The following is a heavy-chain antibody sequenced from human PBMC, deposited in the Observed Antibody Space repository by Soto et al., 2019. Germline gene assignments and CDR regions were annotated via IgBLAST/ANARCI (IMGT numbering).Heavy chain of an antibody. V-gene: IGHV4-59*01. Sequence: QVQLQESGPGLVKPSETLSLTCTVSGGSISSYYWSWIRQPPGKGLEWIGYIYYSGSTNYNPSLKSRVTISVDTSKNQFSLKLSSVTAADTAVYYCARAPYGRGSYRPFDYWGQGTLVTVSS. J-gene: IGHJ4*02. CDR1: GGSISSYY. CDR3: ARAPYGRGSYRPFDY. CDR2: IYYSGST. D-gene: IGHD3-16*02.